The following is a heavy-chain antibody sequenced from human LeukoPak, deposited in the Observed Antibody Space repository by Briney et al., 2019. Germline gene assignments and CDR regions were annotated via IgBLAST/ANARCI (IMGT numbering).Heavy chain of an antibody. J-gene: IGHJ4*02. CDR1: GLTSSSYS. CDR3: AKVAAGPEY. CDR2: ISASGGDT. D-gene: IGHD6-13*01. V-gene: IGHV3-23*01. Sequence: PGGSLRLSCVVSGLTSSSYSASWVRQAPGKGLDWVSGISASGGDTWYPDSVKGRFTISRDNSKNTLFLQMSSLRVEDTAMYYCAKVAAGPEYSGQGTLVSVSS.